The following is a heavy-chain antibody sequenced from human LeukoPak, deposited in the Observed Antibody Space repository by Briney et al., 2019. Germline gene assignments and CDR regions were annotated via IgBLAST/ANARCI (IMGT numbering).Heavy chain of an antibody. J-gene: IGHJ1*01. CDR1: GGSISSGDYY. D-gene: IGHD2/OR15-2a*01. V-gene: IGHV4-30-4*01. CDR3: ATSYENFQH. Sequence: SETLSLTCTVSGGSISSGDYYWSWIRQPPGKGLEWIGYIYYSGSTYYNPSLNRRVTISVDTSKNQFSLRLSSVPAADTAVYFCATSYENFQHWGQGTLVTVSS. CDR2: IYYSGST.